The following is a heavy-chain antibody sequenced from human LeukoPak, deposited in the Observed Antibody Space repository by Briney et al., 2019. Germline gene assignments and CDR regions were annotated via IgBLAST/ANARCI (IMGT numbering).Heavy chain of an antibody. J-gene: IGHJ4*02. D-gene: IGHD1-26*01. CDR1: GFTFSDYW. CDR3: AREAKVGGALQY. V-gene: IGHV3-74*01. CDR2: INTDGSFT. Sequence: GGSLGLSCAASGFTFSDYWMHWVRQASGKGLVWVSRINTDGSFTRYADSVQGRFTISRDTAKNTLFLQMNSLRAEDTAVYYCAREAKVGGALQYWGQGILVTVSS.